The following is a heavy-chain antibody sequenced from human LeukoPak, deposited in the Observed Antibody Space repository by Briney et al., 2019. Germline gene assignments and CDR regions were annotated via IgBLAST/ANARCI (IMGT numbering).Heavy chain of an antibody. Sequence: GGSLRLSCAASGFTFSGSAMHWVRQASGKGLEWVGRIRSKANSYATAYAASVKGRFTISRDDSKNTAYLQMNSLKTEDTAVYYCTRPGAAAGTEWDYYYYMDVWGKGTTVTVSS. CDR2: IRSKANSYAT. D-gene: IGHD6-13*01. J-gene: IGHJ6*03. V-gene: IGHV3-73*01. CDR3: TRPGAAAGTEWDYYYYMDV. CDR1: GFTFSGSA.